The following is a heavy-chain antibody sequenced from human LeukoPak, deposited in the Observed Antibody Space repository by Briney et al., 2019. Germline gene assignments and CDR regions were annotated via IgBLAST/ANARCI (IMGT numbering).Heavy chain of an antibody. V-gene: IGHV3-23*01. J-gene: IGHJ3*02. CDR3: AKAEYGDYGGAFDI. CDR1: GFTFSSYA. CDR2: ISGAGGYT. D-gene: IGHD4-17*01. Sequence: GGSLRLSCAASGFTFSSYAMSWVRQAPGKGVEWVSSISGAGGYTYYTDSVKGRVTISRDNSKNTLYLHMNSLRADDTAVYYCAKAEYGDYGGAFDIWGQGTMVTVSS.